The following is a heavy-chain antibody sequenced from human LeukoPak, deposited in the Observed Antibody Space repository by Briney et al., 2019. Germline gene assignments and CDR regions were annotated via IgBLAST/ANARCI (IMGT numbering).Heavy chain of an antibody. D-gene: IGHD5-24*01. CDR2: IYYSGST. CDR1: GGSISSYY. J-gene: IGHJ4*02. V-gene: IGHV4-59*12. CDR3: ARRRWLQHKGFDY. Sequence: SETLSLTCTVSGGSISSYYWSWIRQPPGKGLEWIGYIYYSGSTNYNPSLKSRVTISVDTSKNQFSLKLSSVTAADTAVYYCARRRWLQHKGFDYWGQGTLVTVSS.